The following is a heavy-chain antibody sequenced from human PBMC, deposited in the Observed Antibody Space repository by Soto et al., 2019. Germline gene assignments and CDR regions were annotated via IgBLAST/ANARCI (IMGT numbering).Heavy chain of an antibody. Sequence: EVRLLESGGGLVQPGGSLRLSCEASGFTFSSYAMSWVRQAPGKGLEWVSAISGSGGSTYYADSVKGRFTISRDNSKNTLYLQMNSRRAEDTAVYYCAKDEVTTSPFDPWVQGTLVTVAS. J-gene: IGHJ5*02. CDR2: ISGSGGST. V-gene: IGHV3-23*01. D-gene: IGHD4-17*01. CDR1: GFTFSSYA. CDR3: AKDEVTTSPFDP.